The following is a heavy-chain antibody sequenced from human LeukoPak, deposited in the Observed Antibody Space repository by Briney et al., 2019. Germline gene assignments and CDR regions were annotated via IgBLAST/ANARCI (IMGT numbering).Heavy chain of an antibody. V-gene: IGHV1-18*01. CDR2: ISAYNGNT. CDR3: ARVQSYGPYYYYYMDV. D-gene: IGHD5-18*01. CDR1: GYTFTSYG. J-gene: IGHJ6*03. Sequence: GASVKVSCKASGYTFTSYGISWVRQAPGPGLEWMGWISAYNGNTNYAQKLQGRVTMTTDTSTSTAYMELRSLRSDDTAVYYCARVQSYGPYYYYYMDVWGKGTTVTVSS.